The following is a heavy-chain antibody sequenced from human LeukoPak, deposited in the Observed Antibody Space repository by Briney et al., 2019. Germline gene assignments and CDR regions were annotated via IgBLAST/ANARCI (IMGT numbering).Heavy chain of an antibody. J-gene: IGHJ4*02. CDR3: ARDSSGADY. Sequence: ASVKVSCKASGYTFTGYYMHWVRQAPGQGLEWTGWINPNSGGTNYAQKFQGRVTMTRDTSISTAYMELSSLRSDDTAVYYCARDSSGADYWGQGTVVTVSS. CDR2: INPNSGGT. CDR1: GYTFTGYY. V-gene: IGHV1-2*02. D-gene: IGHD6-19*01.